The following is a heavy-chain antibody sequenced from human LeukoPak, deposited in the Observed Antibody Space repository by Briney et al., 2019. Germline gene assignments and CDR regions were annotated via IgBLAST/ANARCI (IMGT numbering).Heavy chain of an antibody. V-gene: IGHV3-74*01. D-gene: IGHD1-26*01. Sequence: GGSLRLSCAASGFTFSSFWIHWVRHVPGKGLVWVSRINSDGFSTIYADSVKGRFTISGDNAKNTLYLQMNSLRAEDTAVYYCARGTSGGYFDYWGQGTLVTVSS. J-gene: IGHJ4*02. CDR1: GFTFSSFW. CDR3: ARGTSGGYFDY. CDR2: INSDGFST.